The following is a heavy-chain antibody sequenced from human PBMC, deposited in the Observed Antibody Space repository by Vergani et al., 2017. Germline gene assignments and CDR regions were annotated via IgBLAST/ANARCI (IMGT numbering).Heavy chain of an antibody. V-gene: IGHV5-51*01. J-gene: IGHJ4*02. CDR2: ITPFDSKI. D-gene: IGHD2-21*01. CDR1: ESIFTSNQ. CDR3: TRHVPCGDGACLHFDH. Sequence: EVMLVQSGAEVKKPGESLKISCKYSESIFTSNQIAWVRQLSGKGLQWMGNITPFDSKIAYSPSFQGQFIMSIDKSITTAYLQWRSLEASDTAIYYCTRHVPCGDGACLHFDHWGQGTQVTVSS.